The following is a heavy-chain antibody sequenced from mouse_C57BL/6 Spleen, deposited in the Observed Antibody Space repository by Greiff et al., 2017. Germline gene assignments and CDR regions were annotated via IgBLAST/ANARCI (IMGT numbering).Heavy chain of an antibody. D-gene: IGHD2-1*01. V-gene: IGHV5-16*01. J-gene: IGHJ1*03. CDR3: ARDLIYYGNYWYFDV. CDR2: INYDGSST. CDR1: GFTFSDYY. Sequence: EVKLMESEGGLVQPGSSMKLSCTASGFTFSDYYMAWVRQVPEKGLEWVANINYDGSSTYYLDSLKSRFIISRDNAKNILYLQMSSLKSEDTATYYCARDLIYYGNYWYFDVWGTGTTVTVSS.